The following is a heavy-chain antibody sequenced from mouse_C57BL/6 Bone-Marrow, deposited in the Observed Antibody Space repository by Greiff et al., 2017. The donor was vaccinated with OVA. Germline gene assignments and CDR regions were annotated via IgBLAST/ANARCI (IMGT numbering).Heavy chain of an antibody. D-gene: IGHD1-1*01. Sequence: EVMLVESGGGLVKPGGSLKLSCAASGFTFSSYAMSWVRQTPEKRLEWVATISDGGSYTYYPDNVKGRFTISRDNAKNNLYLQISHLKSEDTAVYYCARSGSSDYWGQGTTLTVSS. CDR3: ARSGSSDY. CDR2: ISDGGSYT. CDR1: GFTFSSYA. V-gene: IGHV5-4*03. J-gene: IGHJ2*01.